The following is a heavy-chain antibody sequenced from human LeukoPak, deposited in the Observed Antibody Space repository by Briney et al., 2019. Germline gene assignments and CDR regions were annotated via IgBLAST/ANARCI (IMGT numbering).Heavy chain of an antibody. CDR2: TYSRSKWFN. J-gene: IGHJ4*02. CDR3: ARGTGSLDY. CDR1: GDSVSSKSAS. D-gene: IGHD1-26*01. V-gene: IGHV6-1*01. Sequence: SQTLSLTCAISGDSVSSKSASWNWIRQSPSRGLEWLGRTYSRSKWFNDYAVSVKSRIAINPDTSKNQFSLHLTSVTPDDTAVYYCARGTGSLDYWGQGTLVTVSS.